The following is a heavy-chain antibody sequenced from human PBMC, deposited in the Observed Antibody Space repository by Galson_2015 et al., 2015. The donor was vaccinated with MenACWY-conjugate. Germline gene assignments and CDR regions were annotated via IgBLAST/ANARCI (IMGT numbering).Heavy chain of an antibody. V-gene: IGHV3-74*01. D-gene: IGHD1-1*01. CDR2: IKADGSFS. J-gene: IGHJ4*02. Sequence: SLRLSCAASGFTFNNYWMHWVRQPPGKGLEWISYIKADGSFSNYADSVKGRFTISTDNAKNMADLQMDGLGDEDTAVYFCARDNNWSFDSWGQGTLVTVSS. CDR3: ARDNNWSFDS. CDR1: GFTFNNYW.